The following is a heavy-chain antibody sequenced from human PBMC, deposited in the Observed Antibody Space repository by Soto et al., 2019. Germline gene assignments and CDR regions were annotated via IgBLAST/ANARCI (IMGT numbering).Heavy chain of an antibody. V-gene: IGHV3-30-3*01. CDR3: AFLGTLVATDMGDYYYYYGMDV. CDR2: ISYDGSNK. J-gene: IGHJ6*02. CDR1: GFTLSSYA. Sequence: PGGSLRLSGAASGFTLSSYAMHWVRQAPGKGLEWVAVISYDGSNKYYADSVKGRFTISRDNSKNTLYLQMNSLRAEDTAVYYCAFLGTLVATDMGDYYYYYGMDVWGQGTTVTVSS. D-gene: IGHD5-12*01.